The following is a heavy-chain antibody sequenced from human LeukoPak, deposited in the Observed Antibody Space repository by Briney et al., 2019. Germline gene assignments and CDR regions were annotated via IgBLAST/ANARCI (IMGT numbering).Heavy chain of an antibody. V-gene: IGHV4-34*01. D-gene: IGHD6-13*01. CDR1: GGSFISGYY. CDR2: IHHSGST. CDR3: ATCRWAVGFEY. Sequence: SETLSLTCAVYGGSFISGYYWTFIRHTPEKGLEWIGEIHHSGSTNYNPNYNPSLQSRVTISLDTSKNQVSLKLTSVTAADTALYDCATCRWAVGFEYWGQGTLVTVSS. J-gene: IGHJ4*02.